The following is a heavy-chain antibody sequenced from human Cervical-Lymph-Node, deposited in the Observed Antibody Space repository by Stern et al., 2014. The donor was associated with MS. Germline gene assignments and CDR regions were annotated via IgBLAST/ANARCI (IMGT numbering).Heavy chain of an antibody. CDR2: INQSGPT. CDR3: ARMMSVSGIGMDV. CDR1: GGSISSRSNW. Sequence: QVQLVESGPGLVKPSGTLSLTCAVSGGSISSRSNWWTWVRQPPGKGLEWIGEINQSGPTNYTPSLKSQVTISVDKSKTQFSLKVRSVTAADTAVYYCARMMSVSGIGMDVWGQGTTVTVS. V-gene: IGHV4-4*02. D-gene: IGHD3-16*01. J-gene: IGHJ6*02.